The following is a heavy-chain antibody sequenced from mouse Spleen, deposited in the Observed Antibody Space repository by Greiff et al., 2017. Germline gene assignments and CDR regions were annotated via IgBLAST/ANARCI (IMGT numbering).Heavy chain of an antibody. V-gene: IGHV2-2*01. CDR1: GFSLTSYG. CDR2: IWSGGST. CDR3: ARNPSYYYGSNWYFDV. Sequence: VQLVESGPGLVQPSQSLSITCTVSGFSLTSYGVHWVRQSPGKGLEWLGVIWSGGSTDYNAAFISRLSISKDNSKSQVFFKMNSLQADDTAIYYCARNPSYYYGSNWYFDVWGAGTTVTVSS. D-gene: IGHD1-1*01. J-gene: IGHJ1*01.